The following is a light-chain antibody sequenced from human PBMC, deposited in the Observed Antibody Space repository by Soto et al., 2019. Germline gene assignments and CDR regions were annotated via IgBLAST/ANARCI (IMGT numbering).Light chain of an antibody. CDR3: SSYASGIRDYV. CDR1: SSDVGAYTA. V-gene: IGLV2-14*01. Sequence: QSALTQPPSVSGAPGQCITISCTGSSSDVGAYTAVSWYQQHPGKAPKLIIYEVSNRPPGVSTRFSGSKSARSASLTISGLQAEDEAHYYCSSYASGIRDYVFGTGTKVTVL. J-gene: IGLJ1*01. CDR2: EVS.